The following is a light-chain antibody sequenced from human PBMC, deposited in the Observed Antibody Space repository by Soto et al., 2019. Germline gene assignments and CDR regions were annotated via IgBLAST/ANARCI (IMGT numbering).Light chain of an antibody. J-gene: IGKJ4*01. CDR2: DAS. CDR1: QSVSSY. Sequence: EIVLTQSPATLSLSPGERATLSCRASQSVSSYLAWYQQKPGQAPRLLIYDASNRATGIPARFSGSGSGTDFTLTISSLEPEDFAVYYCSTPLTFGGGTKVDIK. V-gene: IGKV3-11*01. CDR3: STPLT.